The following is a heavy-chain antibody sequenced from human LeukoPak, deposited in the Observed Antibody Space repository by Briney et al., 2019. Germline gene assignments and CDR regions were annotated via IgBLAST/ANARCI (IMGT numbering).Heavy chain of an antibody. CDR2: IKSKTDGGTT. D-gene: IGHD3-16*02. V-gene: IGHV3-15*01. CDR3: TTAPGRTARLWELSSDY. CDR1: GFTFSNAW. Sequence: PGGSLRLSCAASGFTFSNAWMSWVRQAPGKGLEWVGRIKSKTDGGTTDYAAPVKGRFTISRDDSKNTLYLQMNSLKTEDTAVYYCTTAPGRTARLWELSSDYWGQGTLVTVSS. J-gene: IGHJ4*02.